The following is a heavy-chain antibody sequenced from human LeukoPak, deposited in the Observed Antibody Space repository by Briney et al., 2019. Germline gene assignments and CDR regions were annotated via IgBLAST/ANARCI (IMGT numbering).Heavy chain of an antibody. CDR1: GFTVSDHY. J-gene: IGHJ3*02. D-gene: IGHD3-22*01. Sequence: GGSLRLSCVASGFTVSDHYIDWVRQAPGKGLEWVGRNRDKSKSYTTDCAASVRGRFTISRDDSKNSLYLQMYSLKTEDTAVYFCTRPSYYDSRGYSTNGFDIWGQGTMVTVSS. CDR2: NRDKSKSYTT. V-gene: IGHV3-72*01. CDR3: TRPSYYDSRGYSTNGFDI.